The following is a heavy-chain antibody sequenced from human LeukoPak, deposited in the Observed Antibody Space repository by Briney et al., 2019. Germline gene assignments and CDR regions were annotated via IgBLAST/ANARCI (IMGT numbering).Heavy chain of an antibody. CDR1: GGSVSSSSYY. CDR3: ARWVLWFGEYLTGWFYP. CDR2: IYYSGST. D-gene: IGHD3-10*01. V-gene: IGHV4-39*02. J-gene: IGHJ5*02. Sequence: SETLSLTCTVSGGSVSSSSYYWGWIRQPPGKGLEWIGSIYYSGSTYYNPSLKSRVTISVNTSKNYYSLKLSSVTAADTAVYSCARWVLWFGEYLTGWFYPWGQGTLVTVSS.